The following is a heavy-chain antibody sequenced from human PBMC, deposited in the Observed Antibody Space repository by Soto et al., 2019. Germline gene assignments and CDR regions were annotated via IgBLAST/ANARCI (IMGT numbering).Heavy chain of an antibody. CDR3: AKSFDYDILTGYTSYFDY. CDR1: GFTFSSYA. V-gene: IGHV3-23*01. D-gene: IGHD3-9*01. J-gene: IGHJ4*02. Sequence: GGSLRLSCTASGFTFSSYAMNWVRQAPGKGLEWVSGITGSGGGTYYADSVKGRFTISRDNSKNTLYLQMNSLRAEDTAVYYCAKSFDYDILTGYTSYFDYWGQGALVTGSS. CDR2: ITGSGGGT.